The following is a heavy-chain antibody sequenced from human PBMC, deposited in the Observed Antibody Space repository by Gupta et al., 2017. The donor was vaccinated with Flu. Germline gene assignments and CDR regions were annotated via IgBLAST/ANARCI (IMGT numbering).Heavy chain of an antibody. V-gene: IGHV3-15*01. D-gene: IGHD3-16*01. CDR3: TTREGDPIKY. CDR1: TFSNAL. CDR2: IKRKTDGGTT. Sequence: TFSNALMSWVRQVPGKGLEWVGRIKRKTDGGTTNYAAPVEGRFTISRDDSKNTVYLQMNSLKTEDTAVYYCTTREGDPIKYWGQGTLVTVSS. J-gene: IGHJ4*02.